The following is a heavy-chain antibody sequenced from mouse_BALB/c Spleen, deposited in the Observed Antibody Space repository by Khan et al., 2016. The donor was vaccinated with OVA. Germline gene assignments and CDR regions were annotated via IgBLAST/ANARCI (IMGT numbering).Heavy chain of an antibody. Sequence: QVQLQQSGAELARPGASVKLSCKASVYTFTDYYINWVKQRTGQGLEWIGEISPGSGDTYYNEKFKGKATLTADKSSTTAYMQLSSLTSEASAVYFCARRNSFCYTFAYWGQGTLVTVSA. V-gene: IGHV1-77*01. CDR1: VYTFTDYY. J-gene: IGHJ3*01. CDR3: ARRNSFCYTFAY. D-gene: IGHD1-1*01. CDR2: ISPGSGDT.